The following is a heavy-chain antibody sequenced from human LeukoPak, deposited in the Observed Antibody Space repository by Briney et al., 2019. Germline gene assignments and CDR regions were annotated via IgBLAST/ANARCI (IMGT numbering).Heavy chain of an antibody. CDR1: GFXFNSYE. V-gene: IGHV3-48*03. J-gene: IGHJ4*02. CDR2: ISASCTHS. Sequence: GGSLTLSCAASGFXFNSYEINWVRQAPGAGREWVSTISASCTHSWYADAVMGRFTISRDYAMNSLSVQMNGLRAEDTAVYYCARRYRRLFDHWGPGTLATVSS. D-gene: IGHD2-2*02. CDR3: ARRYRRLFDH.